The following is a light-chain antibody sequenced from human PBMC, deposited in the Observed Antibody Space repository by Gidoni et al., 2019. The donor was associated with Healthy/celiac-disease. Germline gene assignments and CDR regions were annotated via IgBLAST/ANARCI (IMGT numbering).Light chain of an antibody. CDR3: NSRDSSGNHLRV. CDR1: SLRSYY. Sequence: SSELPQDPAVSVALGQTVRITCKGDSLRSYYASWYQQKPGQAPVLVIYGKNNRPSGIPDRFSGSSSGNTASLTITGAQAEDEADYYCNSRDSSGNHLRVFGTGTKVTVL. J-gene: IGLJ1*01. CDR2: GKN. V-gene: IGLV3-19*01.